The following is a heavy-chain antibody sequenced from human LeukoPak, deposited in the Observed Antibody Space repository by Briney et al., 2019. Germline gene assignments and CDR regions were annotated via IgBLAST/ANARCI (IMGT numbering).Heavy chain of an antibody. CDR1: GFSLSDYG. J-gene: IGHJ6*03. CDR3: ARADYYFFMDV. D-gene: IGHD6-19*01. Sequence: QTGGSLRLSCAASGFSLSDYGIHWVRQAPGKGLEWVAFIRFDATIKYYADSVKGRFTISRDNSKNTVYFQMNSLRPEDTAVYYCARADYYFFMDVWGKGTTVTVSS. CDR2: IRFDATIK. V-gene: IGHV3-30*02.